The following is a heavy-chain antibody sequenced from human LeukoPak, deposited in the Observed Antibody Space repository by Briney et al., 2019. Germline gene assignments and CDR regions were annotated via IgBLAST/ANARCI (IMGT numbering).Heavy chain of an antibody. CDR1: GVSISAYF. J-gene: IGHJ4*02. CDR2: IYTSGTI. V-gene: IGHV4-4*07. CDR3: ARKDGDF. Sequence: PSETLSLTCTVSGVSISAYFWTWIRQPAGKGLEWIGRIYTSGTINYNPSLESRLTMSLDTSKNQISLRLSSVTAADTAVYYCARKDGDFWGQGTLVTVSS.